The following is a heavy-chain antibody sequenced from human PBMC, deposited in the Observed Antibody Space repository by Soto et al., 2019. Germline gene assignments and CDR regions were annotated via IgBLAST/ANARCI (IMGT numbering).Heavy chain of an antibody. D-gene: IGHD3-10*01. CDR2: LYGGST. V-gene: IGHV4-39*01. CDR1: GASISRGGFP. J-gene: IGHJ4*02. Sequence: QLQLQESGPGLVKPSETLSLTCAVSGASISRGGFPWGWIRQPPGQGLEWIGRLYGGSTYYNPSLKSRVTIPADTSKNQFSLTLGSVTAADTAVYYCARRGSGHTFDYWGQGTLVTVSS. CDR3: ARRGSGHTFDY.